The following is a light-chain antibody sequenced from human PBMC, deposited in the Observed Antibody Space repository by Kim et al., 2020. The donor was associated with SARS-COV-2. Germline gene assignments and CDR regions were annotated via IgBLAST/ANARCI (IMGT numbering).Light chain of an antibody. V-gene: IGKV3-15*01. CDR3: QQYNNCPPVT. Sequence: EIVMTQSPATLSVSPGESATLSCRASQSVSSNLAWYQHKVGQAPRLLIYGASTRATGTPARFSGSGSGTEFTLTISSLQSEDFAVYYCQQYNNCPPVTFGGGTKVDIK. CDR2: GAS. J-gene: IGKJ4*01. CDR1: QSVSSN.